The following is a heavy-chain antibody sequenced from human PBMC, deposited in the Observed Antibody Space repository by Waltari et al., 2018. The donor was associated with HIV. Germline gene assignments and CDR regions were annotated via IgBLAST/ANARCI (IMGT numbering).Heavy chain of an antibody. Sequence: QLQLQESGPGLVKPSETLSLICSISGGSINSTSSYWGWIRQPPGKGLEWIGSMFYSGRTYYNPSLKSRVTISVDTSKNQFSLKLSSVTAADTALYYCARQAYYYGSGSANWFDPWGQGTLVTVSS. CDR2: MFYSGRT. V-gene: IGHV4-39*01. D-gene: IGHD3-10*01. CDR3: ARQAYYYGSGSANWFDP. J-gene: IGHJ5*02. CDR1: GGSINSTSSY.